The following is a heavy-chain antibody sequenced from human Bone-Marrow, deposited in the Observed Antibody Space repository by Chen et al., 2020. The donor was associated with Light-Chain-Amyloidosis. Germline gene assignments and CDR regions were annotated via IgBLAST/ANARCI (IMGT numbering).Heavy chain of an antibody. Sequence: EVQLVESGGDLVQPGGSLRLSCAASGFTFSTYWMHWVRQAPGKGLVWVARMNSAGSGTSYADSVKGRFIISRDNAKNTLYLQMNSLRPEDTAVYYCAKAGSYRFDYWGQGTLVTVSS. D-gene: IGHD1-26*01. J-gene: IGHJ4*02. CDR3: AKAGSYRFDY. CDR1: GFTFSTYW. V-gene: IGHV3-74*01. CDR2: MNSAGSGT.